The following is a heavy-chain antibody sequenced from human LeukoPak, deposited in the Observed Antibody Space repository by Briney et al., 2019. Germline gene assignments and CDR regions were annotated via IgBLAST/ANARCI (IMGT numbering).Heavy chain of an antibody. D-gene: IGHD2-8*01. J-gene: IGHJ4*02. CDR3: ARDSPLYGRYYFDY. CDR2: INPNSGGT. CDR1: GYTFTGYY. V-gene: IGHV1-2*02. Sequence: GASVKVSCKASGYTFTGYYMHWVRQAPGHGLEWMGWINPNSGGTNYAQKFQGSVTMTRDTSISTAYMEPSRLRSEDTAVYFCARDSPLYGRYYFDYWGQGTLVTVSS.